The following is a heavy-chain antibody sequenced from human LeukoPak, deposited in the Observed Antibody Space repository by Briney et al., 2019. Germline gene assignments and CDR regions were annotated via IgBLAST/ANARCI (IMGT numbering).Heavy chain of an antibody. CDR3: AKTGYSSGWYQGD. J-gene: IGHJ4*02. CDR2: INSDGSST. CDR1: GFTFSSYW. V-gene: IGHV3-74*01. Sequence: GGSLRLSCAASGFTFSSYWMHWVRQAPGKGLVWVSRINSDGSSTSYADSVKGRFTISRDNAKNTLYLQMNSLRAEDTAVYYCAKTGYSSGWYQGDWGQGTLVTVSS. D-gene: IGHD6-19*01.